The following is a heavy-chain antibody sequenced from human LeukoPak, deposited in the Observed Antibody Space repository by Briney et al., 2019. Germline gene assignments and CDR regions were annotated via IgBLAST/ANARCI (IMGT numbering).Heavy chain of an antibody. J-gene: IGHJ4*02. D-gene: IGHD4-17*01. CDR2: IIPIFGTA. Sequence: SVKVSCKASGGTFSSYAISWVRQAPGQGLEWMGGIIPIFGTANYAQKFQGRVTITADKSTSTAYMELSSLRAEDTAVYYCAKLGVTTPVDYWGQGTLVTVSS. CDR1: GGTFSSYA. CDR3: AKLGVTTPVDY. V-gene: IGHV1-69*06.